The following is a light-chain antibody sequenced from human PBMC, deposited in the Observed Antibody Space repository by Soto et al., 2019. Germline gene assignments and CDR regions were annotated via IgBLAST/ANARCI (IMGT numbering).Light chain of an antibody. CDR3: QQYSSYSQT. CDR2: KAS. Sequence: DVQMTQSPSTLSGSVGDRVTITCRASQTISSWLAWYQQKPGKAPKLLIYKASTLKSEVPSRFSGSGSGTEFTLTISSLQPDDFATYYCQQYSSYSQTFGQGTKVDI. J-gene: IGKJ1*01. V-gene: IGKV1-5*03. CDR1: QTISSW.